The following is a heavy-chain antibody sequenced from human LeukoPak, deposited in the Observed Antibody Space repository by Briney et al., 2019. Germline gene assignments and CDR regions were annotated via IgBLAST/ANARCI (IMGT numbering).Heavy chain of an antibody. V-gene: IGHV3-33*06. CDR1: GFTFSSYG. CDR2: IWYDGSNK. D-gene: IGHD3-22*01. J-gene: IGHJ4*02. Sequence: GGSLRLSCAASGFTFSSYGMHWVRQAPGKGLEWVAVIWYDGSNKYYGDSVKGRFTISRDNFKNTLYLQMNSLRAEDTAVYFCAKRGVVIRVILVGFHKEAYYFDSWGQGALVTVSS. CDR3: AKRGVVIRVILVGFHKEAYYFDS.